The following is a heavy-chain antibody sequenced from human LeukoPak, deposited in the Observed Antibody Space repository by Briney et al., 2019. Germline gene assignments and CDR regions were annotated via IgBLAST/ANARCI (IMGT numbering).Heavy chain of an antibody. CDR2: ISSSGSTI. V-gene: IGHV3-11*04. CDR1: GFTFSDYY. Sequence: KPGGSLRLSCAASGFTFSDYYISWIRQAPGKGLEWVSYISSSGSTIYYADSVKGRFTISRDNAKNSLYLQMNSLRAEDTAVYYCASVRGYSYPALDYWGQGTLVTVSS. CDR3: ASVRGYSYPALDY. J-gene: IGHJ4*02. D-gene: IGHD5-18*01.